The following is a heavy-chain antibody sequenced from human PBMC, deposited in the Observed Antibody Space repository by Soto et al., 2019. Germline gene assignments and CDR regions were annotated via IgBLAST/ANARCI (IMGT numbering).Heavy chain of an antibody. J-gene: IGHJ3*01. D-gene: IGHD2-21*02. CDR2: INPGSGAA. Sequence: QVQLVQSGAEVKKPGASVKISCTASGYTVTTHYMHWVRQAPGRGLEWMGAINPGSGAAKYTQRSRATVTMTRGTSTTNVDMGRRGPVSEDAGVFAAARGGAIGVAGSAGVDWWGQGTMVTVSS. CDR3: ARGGAIGVAGSAGVDW. CDR1: GYTVTTHY. V-gene: IGHV1-46*01.